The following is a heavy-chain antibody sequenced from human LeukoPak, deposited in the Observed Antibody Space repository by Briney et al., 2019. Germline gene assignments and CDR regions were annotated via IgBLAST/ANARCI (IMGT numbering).Heavy chain of an antibody. J-gene: IGHJ4*02. CDR2: IGTAGDT. D-gene: IGHD3-10*01. CDR3: ARGSTTYYYGSGFPVPFDY. V-gene: IGHV3-13*01. CDR1: GFTFSSYD. Sequence: GGSLRLSCAASGFTFSSYDMHWVRHATGKGLEWVSAIGTAGDTYYPGSVKGRFTISRENAKNSLYLQMNSLRAGDTAVYYCARGSTTYYYGSGFPVPFDYWGQGTLVTVSS.